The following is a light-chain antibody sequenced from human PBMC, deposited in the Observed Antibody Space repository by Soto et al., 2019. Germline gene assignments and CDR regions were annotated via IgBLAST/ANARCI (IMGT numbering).Light chain of an antibody. J-gene: IGLJ3*02. CDR3: SSYTNTGTLVV. Sequence: QSALTQPASVSGSPGQSITISCSGSGSDIGTYNFVSWYQHHPGRAPELIISEVANRPSGVSDRFSGSKSGSLASLTISGLQADDEAVYYCSSYTNTGTLVVFGVGTKLTVL. CDR2: EVA. V-gene: IGLV2-14*01. CDR1: GSDIGTYNF.